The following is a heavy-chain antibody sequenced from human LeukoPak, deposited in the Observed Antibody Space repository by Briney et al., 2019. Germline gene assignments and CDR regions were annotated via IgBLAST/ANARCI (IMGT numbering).Heavy chain of an antibody. Sequence: SVTVSCKASVGTFISYAISWVRQAPGQGLEWMGGIIPIFGTANYAQKFQGRVTITADESTSTAYMELSSLRSEDTAVYYCARDEGNAFDIWGQGTMVTVSS. CDR1: VGTFISYA. V-gene: IGHV1-69*01. CDR2: IIPIFGTA. CDR3: ARDEGNAFDI. J-gene: IGHJ3*02.